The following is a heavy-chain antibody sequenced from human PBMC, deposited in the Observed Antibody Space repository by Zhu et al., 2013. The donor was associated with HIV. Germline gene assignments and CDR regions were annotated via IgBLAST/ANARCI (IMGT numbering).Heavy chain of an antibody. CDR3: ARVDYGGNSGWFDP. V-gene: IGHV1-2*02. J-gene: IGHJ5*02. CDR1: GGTLNSDA. D-gene: IGHD4-17*01. CDR2: INPNSGGT. Sequence: QVQLVQSGAEVKKPGSSVKVSCKTSGGTLNSDAITWVRQAPGQGLEWMGWINPNSGGTKYAQKFQGRVTMTRDTSITTAYMELSRLRSDDTAVYYCARVDYGGNSGWFDPWGQGTLVTVSS.